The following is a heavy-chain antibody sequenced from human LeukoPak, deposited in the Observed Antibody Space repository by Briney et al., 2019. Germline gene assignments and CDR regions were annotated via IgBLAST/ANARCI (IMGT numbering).Heavy chain of an antibody. D-gene: IGHD3-10*01. Sequence: GSLRLSCAASGFTFSDYYMSWMRQAPGKGLEWVSYISSSGSTYYADSVKGRFTISRDNAKNSLYLQMNSLRAEDTAVYYCARGSYGSGIFDAFDIWGQGTMVTVSS. CDR1: GFTFSDYY. CDR3: ARGSYGSGIFDAFDI. J-gene: IGHJ3*02. CDR2: ISSSGST. V-gene: IGHV3-11*04.